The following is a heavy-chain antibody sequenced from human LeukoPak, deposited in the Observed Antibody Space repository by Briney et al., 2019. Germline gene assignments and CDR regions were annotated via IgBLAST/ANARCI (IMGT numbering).Heavy chain of an antibody. CDR3: AKGRGEYYYYGMDV. CDR2: ISGSGGSI. Sequence: PGGSLRLSCAASGFTFSSYAMSWVRQAPGKGLGWFSTISGSGGSIYYADSVKGRFTISRDNSKNTLYLQMNSLRAEDTAVYYCAKGRGEYYYYGMDVWGQGTTVTVSS. V-gene: IGHV3-23*01. CDR1: GFTFSSYA. D-gene: IGHD2-21*01. J-gene: IGHJ6*02.